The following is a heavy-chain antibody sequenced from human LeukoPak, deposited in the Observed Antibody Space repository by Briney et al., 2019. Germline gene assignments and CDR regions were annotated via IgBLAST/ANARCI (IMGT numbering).Heavy chain of an antibody. D-gene: IGHD2-2*01. CDR1: GDIVSSNSVT. Sequence: QTLSLTCAISGDIVSSNSVTWNWIRQSPSRGLEWLGRTYYRSTWYNDYAVSVRGRITVNPDTSKNQFSLHLNSVTPEDTAVYYCARRLTQYDCFDPWGQGILVTVSS. V-gene: IGHV6-1*01. J-gene: IGHJ5*02. CDR2: TYYRSTWYN. CDR3: ARRLTQYDCFDP.